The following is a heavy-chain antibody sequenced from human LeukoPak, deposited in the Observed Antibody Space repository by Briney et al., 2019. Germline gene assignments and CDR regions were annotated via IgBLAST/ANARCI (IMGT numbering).Heavy chain of an antibody. V-gene: IGHV1-46*01. CDR1: GYTFTSYY. CDR3: ARQIASDAFDI. J-gene: IGHJ3*02. Sequence: ASVKVSCKASGYTFTSYYMHWVRQAPGQGLEWMGIINPSGGSTTYAQRFQGRVTMTRDTSPGTVYMELSSLRSEDAAVYYCARQIASDAFDIWGQGTMVTVSS. CDR2: INPSGGST.